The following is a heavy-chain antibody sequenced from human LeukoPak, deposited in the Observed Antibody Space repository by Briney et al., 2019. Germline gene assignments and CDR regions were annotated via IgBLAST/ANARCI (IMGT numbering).Heavy chain of an antibody. Sequence: ASVKVSCKASGYTFTSYDINWVRQATGQGLEWMGWMNPNSGNTGYAQKFQGRVTMTRITSISTAYMELSSLRSEDTAVYYCARGGVVVVPAYYMDVWGKGTTVTVSS. CDR1: GYTFTSYD. V-gene: IGHV1-8*01. CDR3: ARGGVVVVPAYYMDV. D-gene: IGHD2-2*01. J-gene: IGHJ6*03. CDR2: MNPNSGNT.